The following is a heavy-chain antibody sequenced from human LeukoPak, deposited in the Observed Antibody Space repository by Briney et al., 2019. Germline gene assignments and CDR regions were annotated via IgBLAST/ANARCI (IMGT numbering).Heavy chain of an antibody. V-gene: IGHV4-30-4*08. CDR2: IYYSGST. J-gene: IGHJ3*02. D-gene: IGHD5-18*01. Sequence: SQTLSLTCTVSGGSTSSAGYYWNWIRQPPGKGLEWIGYIYYSGSTYYNPSLKSRVTISVDASKNQFSLKLSSVTAADTAVYYCARGRYSYGLQDAFDIWGQGTMVTVSS. CDR3: ARGRYSYGLQDAFDI. CDR1: GGSTSSAGYY.